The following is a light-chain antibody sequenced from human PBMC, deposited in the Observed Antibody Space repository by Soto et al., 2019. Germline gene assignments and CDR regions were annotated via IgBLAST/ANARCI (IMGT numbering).Light chain of an antibody. CDR2: AAS. CDR3: QKYNSAPPWT. J-gene: IGKJ1*01. Sequence: DIQMTQSPSSLSASVGDRVTITCRASQGISNYLAWYQQKPGKVPKLLIYAASTLQSGVPSRFSRSGSGTDFTLTISSLQPEDVATYYCQKYNSAPPWTVGQGTKVEIK. CDR1: QGISNY. V-gene: IGKV1-27*01.